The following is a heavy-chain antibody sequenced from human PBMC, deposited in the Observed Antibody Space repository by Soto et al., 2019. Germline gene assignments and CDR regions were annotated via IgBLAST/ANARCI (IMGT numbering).Heavy chain of an antibody. V-gene: IGHV4-30-4*01. Sequence: SETLSLTCTVSGGSISSGDYYWSWIRQPPGKGLEWIGYIYYSGSTYSNPSLKSRVTISVDTSKNQFSLKLSSVTAADTAVYYCARVLSGYYGSGIRWNAYYFDYWGQGTLVTVSS. D-gene: IGHD3-10*01. J-gene: IGHJ4*02. CDR1: GGSISSGDYY. CDR3: ARVLSGYYGSGIRWNAYYFDY. CDR2: IYYSGST.